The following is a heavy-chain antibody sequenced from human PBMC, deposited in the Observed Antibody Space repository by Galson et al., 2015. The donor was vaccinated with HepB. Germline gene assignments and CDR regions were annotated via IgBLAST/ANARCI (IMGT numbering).Heavy chain of an antibody. V-gene: IGHV2-70*01. J-gene: IGHJ2*01. CDR2: IDWDDDK. D-gene: IGHD3-22*01. CDR3: ARIRFTTYYYDSSGYYHDDWYFDL. Sequence: PALVKPTQTLTLTCTFSGFSLSTSGMCVSWIRQPPGKALEWLALIDWDDDKYYSTSLKTRLTISKDTSKNQVVLTMTNMDPVDTATYYCARIRFTTYYYDSSGYYHDDWYFDLWGRGTLVTVSS. CDR1: GFSLSTSGMC.